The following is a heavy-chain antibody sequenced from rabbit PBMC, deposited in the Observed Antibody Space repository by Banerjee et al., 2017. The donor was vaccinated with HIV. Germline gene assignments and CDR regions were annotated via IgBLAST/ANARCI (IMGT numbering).Heavy chain of an antibody. CDR3: ARGDASSSGYQFNL. Sequence: QSLEESGGDLVKPGASLTLTCTASGFSFSSSYYMCWVRQAPGKGLEWIGIIYAGKGSTDYASWVNGRFTISSDNAQNTVDLQMNSLTAADTATYFCARGDASSSGYQFNLWGPGTLVTVS. CDR1: GFSFSSSYY. J-gene: IGHJ4*01. D-gene: IGHD1-1*01. CDR2: IYAGKGST. V-gene: IGHV1S40*01.